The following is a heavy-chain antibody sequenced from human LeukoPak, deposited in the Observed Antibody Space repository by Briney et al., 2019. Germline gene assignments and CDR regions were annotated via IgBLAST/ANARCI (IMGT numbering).Heavy chain of an antibody. Sequence: SVNLSCKASGGTFSIYAISWVRQAPGQGLEWMGGIIPIFGTANYAQKFQGRVTITADKSTSTAYMELSSLRSEDTAVYSCARDLSGVALGYWGQGTLVTVSS. D-gene: IGHD3-10*01. V-gene: IGHV1-69*06. J-gene: IGHJ4*02. CDR3: ARDLSGVALGY. CDR2: IIPIFGTA. CDR1: GGTFSIYA.